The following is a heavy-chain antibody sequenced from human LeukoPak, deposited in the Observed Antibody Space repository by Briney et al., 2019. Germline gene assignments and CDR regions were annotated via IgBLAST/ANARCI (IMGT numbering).Heavy chain of an antibody. J-gene: IGHJ3*02. CDR2: ISSSSSYI. CDR3: ARDGTNSNAFDI. V-gene: IGHV3-21*01. Sequence: GGSLRLSCAASGFTFSSYSMNWVRQAPGKGLEWVSSISSSSSYIYYADSVKGRFTISRDNAKNSLYLQMNSLRAEDTAVYCCARDGTNSNAFDIWGRGTMVTVSS. CDR1: GFTFSSYS. D-gene: IGHD4-23*01.